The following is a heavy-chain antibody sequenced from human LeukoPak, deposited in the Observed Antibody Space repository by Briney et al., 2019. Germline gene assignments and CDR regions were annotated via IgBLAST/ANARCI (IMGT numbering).Heavy chain of an antibody. CDR3: ARDLSTIFGVVSPGGDY. CDR1: GFTFSSYG. D-gene: IGHD3-3*01. V-gene: IGHV3-30*02. Sequence: PGGSLRLSCAASGFTFSSYGMHWVRQAPGKGLEWVAFIRYDGGNKYYADSVKGRFTIPRDNSKNTLYLKINRLRAEDTAMYYCARDLSTIFGVVSPGGDYWGQGTLVTVSS. J-gene: IGHJ4*02. CDR2: IRYDGGNK.